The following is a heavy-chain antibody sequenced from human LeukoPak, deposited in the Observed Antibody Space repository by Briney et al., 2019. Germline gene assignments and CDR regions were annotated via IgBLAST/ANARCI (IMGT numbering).Heavy chain of an antibody. J-gene: IGHJ4*02. CDR1: GFTFSSYA. Sequence: GGSLRLSCAASGFTFSSYAMSWVGQAPGKGLDWVSVISGGSVDTLYADSVKGRFTISRDNSKNTLYLQMNSLRAEDTAVYSCARDRSDGYNKNDYWGQGTLVTVSS. CDR3: ARDRSDGYNKNDY. CDR2: ISGGSVDT. V-gene: IGHV3-23*01. D-gene: IGHD5-24*01.